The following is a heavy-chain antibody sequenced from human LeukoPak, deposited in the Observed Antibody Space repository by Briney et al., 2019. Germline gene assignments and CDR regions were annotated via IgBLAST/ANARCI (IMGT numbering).Heavy chain of an antibody. V-gene: IGHV3-21*01. CDR2: ISSSSSYI. CDR3: ARGSRWLQLGPFDY. J-gene: IGHJ4*02. CDR1: GFTFSSYS. D-gene: IGHD5-24*01. Sequence: PGGSLRLSCAASGFTFSSYSMNWVRQAPGKGLEWVSSISSSSSYIYYADSVKGRFTISRDNAKNSLYLQMNSLRAEDTAVYYCARGSRWLQLGPFDYWGQGTLVTVSS.